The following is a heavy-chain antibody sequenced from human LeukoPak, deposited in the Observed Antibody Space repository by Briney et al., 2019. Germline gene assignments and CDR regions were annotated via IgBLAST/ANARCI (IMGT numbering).Heavy chain of an antibody. Sequence: GRSLRLSCAPSGFTFSRHGMHWVRQAPGKGLEWVAIISNDGSRKYYAHSVEGRFTISRDNAKNSLYLQMSNLRAEDTAVYFCARGGGLDVWGQGATVTVSS. CDR1: GFTFSRHG. CDR2: ISNDGSRK. CDR3: ARGGGLDV. D-gene: IGHD3-16*01. J-gene: IGHJ6*02. V-gene: IGHV3-30*03.